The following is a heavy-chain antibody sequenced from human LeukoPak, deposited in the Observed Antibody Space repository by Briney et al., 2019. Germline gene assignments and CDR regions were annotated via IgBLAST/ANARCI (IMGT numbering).Heavy chain of an antibody. V-gene: IGHV3-15*01. CDR3: TTDFDTCGGDCYSADDAFDI. Sequence: GGSLRLSCAASGFTFDDYGMSWVRQAPGKGLEWVGRIKSKTDGGTTDYAAPVKGRFTISRDDSKNTLYLQMNSLKTEDTAVYYCTTDFDTCGGDCYSADDAFDIWGQGTMVTVSS. CDR1: GFTFDDYG. CDR2: IKSKTDGGTT. D-gene: IGHD2-21*02. J-gene: IGHJ3*02.